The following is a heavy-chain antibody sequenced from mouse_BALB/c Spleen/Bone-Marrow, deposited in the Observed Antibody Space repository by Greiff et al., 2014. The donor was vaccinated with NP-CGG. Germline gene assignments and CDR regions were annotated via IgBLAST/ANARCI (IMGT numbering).Heavy chain of an antibody. V-gene: IGHV5-6*02. CDR2: ISSGGSYT. J-gene: IGHJ1*01. CDR1: GFTFSHFG. D-gene: IGHD1-1*01. CDR3: ASPHYYNSSPWWYFDV. Sequence: DVMLVESGGDLVKPGGSLKLSCAASGFTFSHFGMSWVRQTPDKRLEWVATISSGGSYTYYPDSLKGRFTISRDNAKNTLYLQMSSLKSEDTAMYYCASPHYYNSSPWWYFDVWGAGTTVTVSS.